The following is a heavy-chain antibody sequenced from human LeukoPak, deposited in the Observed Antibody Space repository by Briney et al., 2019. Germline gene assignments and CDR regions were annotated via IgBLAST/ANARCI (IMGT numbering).Heavy chain of an antibody. CDR1: GFTFSSYS. Sequence: GGSLRLSCAASGFTFSSYSMNWVRQAPGKGLEWDSSISSSSSYIYYADSVKGRFTISRDNAKNSLYLQMNSLRAEDTAVYYCAREVGSSWAAPNWFGPWGQGTLVTVSS. CDR2: ISSSSSYI. CDR3: AREVGSSWAAPNWFGP. V-gene: IGHV3-21*01. J-gene: IGHJ5*02. D-gene: IGHD6-13*01.